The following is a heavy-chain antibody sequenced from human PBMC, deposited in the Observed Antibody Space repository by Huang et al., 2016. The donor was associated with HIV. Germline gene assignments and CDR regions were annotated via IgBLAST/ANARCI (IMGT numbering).Heavy chain of an antibody. CDR1: GFSFTSYW. CDR3: AIHDNNDFTFDD. V-gene: IGHV5-51*03. CDR2: IFPGNSNT. D-gene: IGHD1-1*01. J-gene: IGHJ4*02. Sequence: EVQLVQSGVEVKKPGESLKISCKGSGFSFTSYWIGWVRQMPGKGLEWMGIIFPGNSNTFYSPAFQGQVTISADKYTRTAYLQWSSLKASDSAIYYCAIHDNNDFTFDDWGQGTLVAVSS.